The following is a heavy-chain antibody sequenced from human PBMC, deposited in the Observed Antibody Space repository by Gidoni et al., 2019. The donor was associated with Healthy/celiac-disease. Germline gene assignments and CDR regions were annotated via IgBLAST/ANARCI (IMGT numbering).Heavy chain of an antibody. CDR1: GFTFSRYR. V-gene: IGHV3-30*18. CDR2: ISYDGSNK. Sequence: QVQLVESGGGVVQPGRSLRLSCAASGFTFSRYRMHWVRQAPGKGLEWVAVISYDGSNKYYADSVKGRFTISRDNSKNTLYLQMNSLRAEDTAVYYCAKDGDSSSSIALYYYYYYMDVWGKGTTVTVSS. CDR3: AKDGDSSSSIALYYYYYYMDV. J-gene: IGHJ6*03. D-gene: IGHD6-6*01.